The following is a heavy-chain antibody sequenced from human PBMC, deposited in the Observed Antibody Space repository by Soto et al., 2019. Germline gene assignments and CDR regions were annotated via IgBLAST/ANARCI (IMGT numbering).Heavy chain of an antibody. D-gene: IGHD3-22*01. CDR1: GYTFTSNS. Sequence: APAKVSCKASGYTFTSNSLQWARQAPGQGLEWMGIINPSGGSTSYAQKFQGRVTMTRDTSTSTVYMELSSLRSEDTAVYYCARDYYDRSGYPIYDFGYWAQGTLVTVSS. CDR3: ARDYYDRSGYPIYDFGY. V-gene: IGHV1-46*03. J-gene: IGHJ4*02. CDR2: INPSGGST.